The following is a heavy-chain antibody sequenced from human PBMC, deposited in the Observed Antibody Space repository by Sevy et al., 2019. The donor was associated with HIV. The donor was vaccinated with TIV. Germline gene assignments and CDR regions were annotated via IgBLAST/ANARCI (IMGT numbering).Heavy chain of an antibody. CDR1: GFTFSDHY. J-gene: IGHJ6*02. CDR3: TRALIVVAGFFRYYHGMDV. V-gene: IGHV3-72*01. CDR2: SRNKANSCTT. D-gene: IGHD6-19*01. Sequence: GGSLRLSCAASGFTFSDHYMDWVRQAPGKGLEWIGRSRNKANSCTTEYAASVKGRFTISRDESKNSLYLQMNSLKSEDTAIYYCTRALIVVAGFFRYYHGMDVWGQGTTVTVSS.